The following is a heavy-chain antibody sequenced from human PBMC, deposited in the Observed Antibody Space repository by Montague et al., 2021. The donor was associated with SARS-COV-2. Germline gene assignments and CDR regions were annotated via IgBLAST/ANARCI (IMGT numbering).Heavy chain of an antibody. CDR2: TNSDGRST. V-gene: IGHV3-74*03. Sequence: SLRLSCAVSGFTFSEYWMRWVRQAPGKGLEWVSRTNSDGRSTTYADSAKGRFTISRDNAKNMLYLQMNSLRGEDTAVYYCVREVGLVVARTLGRLDPWGQGTLVTVSS. CDR3: VREVGLVVARTLGRLDP. J-gene: IGHJ5*02. D-gene: IGHD2-21*01. CDR1: GFTFSEYW.